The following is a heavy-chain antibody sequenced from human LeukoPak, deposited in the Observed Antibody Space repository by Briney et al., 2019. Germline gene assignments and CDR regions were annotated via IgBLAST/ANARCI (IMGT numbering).Heavy chain of an antibody. CDR3: ARILDSAWGELGY. CDR2: IYSGGST. Sequence: GGSLTLSCAASAFSVGSNYMTWVRQAPGKGLEWVSLIYSGGSTYYADSVKGRFTISRDNSKNTLYLQMNSLRAEDTAVYYCARILDSAWGELGYWGQGTLVTVSS. J-gene: IGHJ4*02. D-gene: IGHD6-19*01. V-gene: IGHV3-66*02. CDR1: AFSVGSNY.